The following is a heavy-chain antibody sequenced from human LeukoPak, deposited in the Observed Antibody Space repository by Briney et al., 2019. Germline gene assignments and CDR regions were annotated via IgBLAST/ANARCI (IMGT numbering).Heavy chain of an antibody. CDR1: GGSISSGSYY. V-gene: IGHV4-61*02. CDR3: ARGAYDYGGNRESDHFDY. Sequence: SQTLSLTCTVSGGSISSGSYYWSWIRQPAGKGLEWIGRIYTSGSTNYNPSLKSRVTISVDTSKNQFSLKLSSVTAADTAVYYCARGAYDYGGNRESDHFDYWGQGTLVTVSS. D-gene: IGHD4-23*01. J-gene: IGHJ4*02. CDR2: IYTSGST.